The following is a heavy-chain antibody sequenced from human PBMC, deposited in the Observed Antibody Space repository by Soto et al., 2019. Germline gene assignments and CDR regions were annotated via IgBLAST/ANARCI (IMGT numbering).Heavy chain of an antibody. V-gene: IGHV1-3*01. CDR3: ARGPNPYYFDY. CDR1: GYTFTSYA. CDR2: INAGNGNT. Sequence: QVQLVQSGAEVKKPGASVKVSCKASGYTFTSYAMHWVRQAPGQRLEWMGWINAGNGNTKYSQKFQGRGTITRDTAASTAYMELSSLRSEDTAVYYCARGPNPYYFDYWGQGTLVTVSS. J-gene: IGHJ4*02.